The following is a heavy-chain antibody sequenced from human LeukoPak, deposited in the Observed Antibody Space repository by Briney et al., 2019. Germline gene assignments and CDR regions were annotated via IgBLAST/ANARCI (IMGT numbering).Heavy chain of an antibody. CDR2: MNPNSGNT. J-gene: IGHJ5*02. D-gene: IGHD5-18*01. CDR3: ARGRLTRRGYPRFDP. V-gene: IGHV1-8*02. CDR1: GYTFSNYG. Sequence: GASVKVSRKASGYTFSNYGISWVRQAPGQGLEWMGWMNPNSGNTGYAQKFQGRVTMTRNTSISTAYMELSSLRSEDTAVYYCARGRLTRRGYPRFDPWGQGTLVTVSS.